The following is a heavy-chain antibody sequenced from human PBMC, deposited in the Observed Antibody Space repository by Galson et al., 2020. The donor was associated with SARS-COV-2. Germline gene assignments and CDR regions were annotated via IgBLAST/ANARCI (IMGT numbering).Heavy chain of an antibody. CDR1: GGSFRGYY. CDR3: ARGHLEISMIVVVFTAAAYYFDS. V-gene: IGHV4-34*01. Sequence: SQASETLSLTCAVHGGSFRGYYWSWIRQPPGKWPEWLGAIHPSGNIHYNPSLKSRVTISLDTSKNQFSLKLSSVTAADTAVYYCARGHLEISMIVVVFTAAAYYFDSWGQGTLVTVFS. D-gene: IGHD3-22*01. J-gene: IGHJ4*02. CDR2: IHPSGNI.